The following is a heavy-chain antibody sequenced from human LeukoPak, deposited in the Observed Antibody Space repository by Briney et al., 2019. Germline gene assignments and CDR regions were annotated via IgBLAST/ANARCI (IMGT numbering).Heavy chain of an antibody. J-gene: IGHJ4*02. Sequence: SETLSLTCTVSGGSISSSSYYWGWIRQPPGKGLGWIGSIYYSGSTYYNPSLKSRVTISVDTSKNQFSLKLSSVTAADTAVYYCARHESGSYLIDYWGQGTLVTVSS. CDR3: ARHESGSYLIDY. V-gene: IGHV4-39*01. D-gene: IGHD3-10*01. CDR1: GGSISSSSYY. CDR2: IYYSGST.